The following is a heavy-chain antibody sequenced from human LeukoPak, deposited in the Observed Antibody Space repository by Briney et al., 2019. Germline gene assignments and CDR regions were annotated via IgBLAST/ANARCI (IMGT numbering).Heavy chain of an antibody. CDR1: GFTFSSYA. V-gene: IGHV3-23*01. Sequence: LRGGSLRLSCAASGFTFSSYAMSWVRQAPGKGLEWVSSISGSGGTTYYAESVKGRFTISRDNSKNTLYLQMNSLRAEETAVYYCAKGLSSGWNLKGSDYWGQGTLVIVSS. J-gene: IGHJ4*02. CDR3: AKGLSSGWNLKGSDY. D-gene: IGHD6-19*01. CDR2: ISGSGGTT.